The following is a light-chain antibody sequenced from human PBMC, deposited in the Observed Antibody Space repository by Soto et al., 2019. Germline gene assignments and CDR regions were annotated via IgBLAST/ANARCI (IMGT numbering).Light chain of an antibody. CDR3: QQYNNWLT. V-gene: IGKV3-15*01. CDR1: ESVSSD. Sequence: EVVMTQSPATLSVSPGERATLSCRASESVSSDLAWYQQKPGQAPGLLIYSTSIRATGIPARFSVAGSGTEFSLTISSLQSEDFAVYYCQQYNNWLTFGGGTKVEIK. CDR2: STS. J-gene: IGKJ4*01.